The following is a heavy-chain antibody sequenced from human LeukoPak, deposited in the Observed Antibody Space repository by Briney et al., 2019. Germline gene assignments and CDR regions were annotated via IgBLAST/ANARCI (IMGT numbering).Heavy chain of an antibody. V-gene: IGHV4-59*01. CDR1: GGSISDYY. CDR3: ARGDFCSATSCYLRPMDV. D-gene: IGHD2-2*01. Sequence: SETLSLTCTVSGGSISDYYWSWIRQPPGKELEWIGYIYHSGSTTYKPSLKSRVTMSVDTSKDQFSLKLSSVTAADAAVYYCARGDFCSATSCYLRPMDVWGKGTTVTVSS. J-gene: IGHJ6*03. CDR2: IYHSGST.